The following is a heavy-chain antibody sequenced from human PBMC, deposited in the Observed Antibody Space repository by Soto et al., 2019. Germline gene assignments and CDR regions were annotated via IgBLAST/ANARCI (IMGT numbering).Heavy chain of an antibody. CDR2: IYYSGST. Sequence: PSVILPVTSTVSDGSSSNLGGRWIRKPPGKGLEWIGYIYYSGSTNYKSSLKSRVTISVDTSKNQFSLKLSSVTAADTAVYYCARNNGRENYYDSSGYWYYFDYWGQGTLVTVSS. J-gene: IGHJ4*02. D-gene: IGHD3-22*01. CDR1: DGSSSNLG. V-gene: IGHV4-59*11. CDR3: ARNNGRENYYDSSGYWYYFDY.